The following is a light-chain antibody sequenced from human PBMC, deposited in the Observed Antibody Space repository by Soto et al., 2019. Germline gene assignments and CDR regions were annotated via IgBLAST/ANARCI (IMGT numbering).Light chain of an antibody. CDR2: DVS. Sequence: EIVLTQSRATLSLSPGERATLSCRASQSVSSYLAWYQQKPGQALRLLIYDVSSRATGVPARFSGSGSGTDFTLTISSLEPEDFAVYYCQQRSNWITFGQGTRLEIE. V-gene: IGKV3-11*01. CDR3: QQRSNWIT. J-gene: IGKJ5*01. CDR1: QSVSSY.